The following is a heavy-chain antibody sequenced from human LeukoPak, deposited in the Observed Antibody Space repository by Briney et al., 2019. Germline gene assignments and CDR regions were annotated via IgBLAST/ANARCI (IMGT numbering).Heavy chain of an antibody. D-gene: IGHD3-10*01. CDR1: GGSISSYY. Sequence: SETLSLTCTVSGGSISSYYWSWLRQPPGKGLEWIGYIYYSGSTNYNPSLKSRVTISVDTSKKQFSLKLSSVTAADTAVYYCARGPSVTMVRGEIDAFDIWGQGTMVTVSS. V-gene: IGHV4-59*01. CDR3: ARGPSVTMVRGEIDAFDI. CDR2: IYYSGST. J-gene: IGHJ3*02.